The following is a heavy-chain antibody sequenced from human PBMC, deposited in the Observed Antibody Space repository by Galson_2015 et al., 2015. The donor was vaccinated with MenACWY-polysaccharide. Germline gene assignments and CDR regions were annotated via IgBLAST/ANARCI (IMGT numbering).Heavy chain of an antibody. CDR2: IHYGGGT. D-gene: IGHD1-26*01. CDR3: ARIGGMNRGNYYNYGWFDP. Sequence: ETLSLTCTVSGGSMSPYHWTWIRQSPGKGLEWIGWIHYGGGTKYSPSLTSRVTISVDTSENQFSLKLSSVTTADTAVYYCARIGGMNRGNYYNYGWFDPWGQGTLVTVSS. CDR1: GGSMSPYH. J-gene: IGHJ5*02. V-gene: IGHV4-59*01.